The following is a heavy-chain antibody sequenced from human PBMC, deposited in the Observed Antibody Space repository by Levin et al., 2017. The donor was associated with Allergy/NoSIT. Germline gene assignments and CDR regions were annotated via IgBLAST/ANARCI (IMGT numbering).Heavy chain of an antibody. CDR1: GYTFTAYY. V-gene: IGHV1-2*04. Sequence: KHGESLKISCKASGYTFTAYYIHWVRQAPGQGPEWMGWINPKSGDTNFAQKFHGWVTVTRDTSISTAYMELKRLKSDDTAVYYCARGGSAGFCGGGSCLSLDFWGQGSLVTVSS. CDR2: INPKSGDT. D-gene: IGHD2-15*01. J-gene: IGHJ4*02. CDR3: ARGGSAGFCGGGSCLSLDF.